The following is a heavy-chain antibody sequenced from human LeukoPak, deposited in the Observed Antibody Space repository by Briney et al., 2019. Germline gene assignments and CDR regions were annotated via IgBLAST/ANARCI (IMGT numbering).Heavy chain of an antibody. J-gene: IGHJ2*01. CDR3: AKSMTLQWRGFFDL. D-gene: IGHD6-19*01. CDR1: GFTFSTYA. Sequence: VGSLRLSCAASGFTFSTYAMSWVRQAPGKRLEWVSTISDSGANTYYADSVRGRFTISRDNSKNTLYLQKNSLRADDTAIYYCAKSMTLQWRGFFDLWGRGTHVTVSS. CDR2: ISDSGANT. V-gene: IGHV3-23*01.